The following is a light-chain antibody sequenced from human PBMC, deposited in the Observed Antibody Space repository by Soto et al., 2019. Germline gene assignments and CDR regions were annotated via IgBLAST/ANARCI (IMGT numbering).Light chain of an antibody. V-gene: IGLV1-40*01. CDR3: QSYDSSLSCYVV. Sequence: QSVLTQPPSVSGAPGQRVTISCTGSSSNIGAGYDVHWYQQLPGPAPKLLIYGNSNRPSGVPDRFSGSKSGTSASLAITGLQAEDEADYYCQSYDSSLSCYVVFGGGTKVTV. J-gene: IGLJ2*01. CDR1: SSNIGAGYD. CDR2: GNS.